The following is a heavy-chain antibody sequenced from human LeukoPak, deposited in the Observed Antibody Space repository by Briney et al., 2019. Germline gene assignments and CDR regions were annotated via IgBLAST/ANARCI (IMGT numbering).Heavy chain of an antibody. D-gene: IGHD3-10*01. CDR1: GGSISSYY. CDR2: IYTSGST. J-gene: IGHJ6*02. CDR3: ARDRGHYYGSGSYYGDGMDV. V-gene: IGHV4-4*07. Sequence: KPSETLSLTCTVSGGSISSYYWSWIRQPAGKGLEWIGRIYTSGSTNYNPSLKSRVTTSVDTSKNQFSLKLSSVTAADTAVYYCARDRGHYYGSGSYYGDGMDVWGQGTTVTVSS.